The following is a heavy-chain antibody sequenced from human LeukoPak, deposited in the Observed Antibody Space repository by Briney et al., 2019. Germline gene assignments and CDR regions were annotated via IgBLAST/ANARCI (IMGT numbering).Heavy chain of an antibody. CDR3: ARGYSSGWSPHFDY. Sequence: SETLSLTCTVSGGSSSSSSYYWGWIRQPPGKGLEWIGRIYYSGSTYYNPSLKSRVTISVDTSKNQFSLKLSSVTAADTAAYYCARGYSSGWSPHFDYWGQETLVTVSS. D-gene: IGHD6-19*01. V-gene: IGHV4-39*07. CDR2: IYYSGST. CDR1: GGSSSSSSYY. J-gene: IGHJ4*02.